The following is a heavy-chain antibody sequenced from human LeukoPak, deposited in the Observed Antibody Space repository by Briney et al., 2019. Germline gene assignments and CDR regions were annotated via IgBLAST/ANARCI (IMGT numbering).Heavy chain of an antibody. J-gene: IGHJ6*02. CDR2: ISSSSSYI. V-gene: IGHV3-21*01. CDR3: ARVPDYYDSSGYSLPYYYYYGMDV. CDR1: GFTFSSYS. Sequence: GGSLRLSCAASGFTFSSYSMNWVRQAPGKGLEWVSSISSSSSYIYYADSVKGRFTISRDNAKNSLYLQMNSLRAEDTAVYYCARVPDYYDSSGYSLPYYYYYGMDVWGQGTTVTVSS. D-gene: IGHD3-22*01.